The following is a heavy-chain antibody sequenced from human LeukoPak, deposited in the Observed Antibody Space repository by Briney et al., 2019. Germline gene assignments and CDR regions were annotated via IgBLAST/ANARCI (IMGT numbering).Heavy chain of an antibody. Sequence: GGSLRLSCAVSGITLSNYGMSWVRQAPGKGLEWVAGISGSGGSTNYADSVKGRFTISRDNAKNTLYLQMNSLRAEDTAVYYCARVYSSGWSTFDYWGQGTLVTVSS. CDR3: ARVYSSGWSTFDY. CDR2: ISGSGGST. J-gene: IGHJ4*02. V-gene: IGHV3-23*01. CDR1: GITLSNYG. D-gene: IGHD6-19*01.